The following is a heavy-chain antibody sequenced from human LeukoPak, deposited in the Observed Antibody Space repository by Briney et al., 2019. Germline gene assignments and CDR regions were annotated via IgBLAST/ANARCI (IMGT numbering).Heavy chain of an antibody. CDR1: GFTFSSYG. D-gene: IGHD6-13*01. CDR3: AKRESSSWDYYYGMDV. Sequence: GGSLRLSCAASGFTFSSYGMHWVRQAPGKGLEWAAVIWYDGSNKYYADSVKGRLTISRDNSKNTLYLQMNSLRAEDTAVYYCAKRESSSWDYYYGMDVWGQGTTVTVSS. CDR2: IWYDGSNK. J-gene: IGHJ6*02. V-gene: IGHV3-33*06.